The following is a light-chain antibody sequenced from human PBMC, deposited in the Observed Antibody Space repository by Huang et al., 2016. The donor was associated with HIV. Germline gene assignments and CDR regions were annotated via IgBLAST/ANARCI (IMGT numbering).Light chain of an antibody. CDR3: QQYGSSPFT. CDR1: QSVSSSY. CDR2: GAS. Sequence: EIVLTQSPGTLSLSPGERATLSCRASQSVSSSYLAWYQQKPGQAPRLLIYGASSRATGIPDRVSGSGSGTDFTLKISRLEHEDFAVYYCQQYGSSPFTFGPGTKVDIK. V-gene: IGKV3-20*01. J-gene: IGKJ3*01.